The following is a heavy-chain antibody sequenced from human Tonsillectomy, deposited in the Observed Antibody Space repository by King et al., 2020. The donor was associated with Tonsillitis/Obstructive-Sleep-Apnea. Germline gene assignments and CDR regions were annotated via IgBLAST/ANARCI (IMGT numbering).Heavy chain of an antibody. CDR3: ASSEGPAASY. D-gene: IGHD2-15*01. J-gene: IGHJ4*02. Sequence: VQLQQWGAGLLKPSETLSLTCAVYGGSFSGYYWSWIRHPPGKGPEWIGEINHSGSTPYNPSLKSRVTISVDTSKNQFALKLSSVTAADTAVYYCASSEGPAASYWGQGTLVTVSS. CDR1: GGSFSGYY. CDR2: INHSGST. V-gene: IGHV4-34*01.